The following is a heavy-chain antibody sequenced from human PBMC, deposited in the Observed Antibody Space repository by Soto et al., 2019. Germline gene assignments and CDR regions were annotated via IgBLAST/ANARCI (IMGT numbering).Heavy chain of an antibody. J-gene: IGHJ4*02. CDR3: ARGRGGGGWSHLDD. D-gene: IGHD2-15*01. V-gene: IGHV3-23*01. Sequence: PGGSLRLSCAASGFTFSSYVMTWARQAPGKGLEWVSNIGGGGATTYYADPVKGRFTVSRDNSKDTLYLQMNSLRVDDTAVYYCARGRGGGGWSHLDDWGQGTLVTVSS. CDR1: GFTFSSYV. CDR2: IGGGGATT.